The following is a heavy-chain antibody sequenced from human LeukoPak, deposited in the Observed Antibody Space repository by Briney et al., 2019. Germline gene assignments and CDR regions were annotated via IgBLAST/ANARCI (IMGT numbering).Heavy chain of an antibody. CDR2: FDPEDGET. CDR3: ATTSPPPYYYYYMDV. J-gene: IGHJ6*03. Sequence: ASVKVSCKVSGYSLTELSMYWVRQAPGKGLEWMGGFDPEDGETIYAQKFQGRVTMTEDTSTDTAYMELSSLRSEDTAVYYCATTSPPPYYYYYMDVWGKGTTVTISS. V-gene: IGHV1-24*01. CDR1: GYSLTELS.